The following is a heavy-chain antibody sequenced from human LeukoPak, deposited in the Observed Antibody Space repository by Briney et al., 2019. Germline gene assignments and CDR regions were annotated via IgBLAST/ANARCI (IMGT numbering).Heavy chain of an antibody. Sequence: GESLKISCKGSGYSFTSYWIGWVRQMPGKGLEWMGIIYPGDSDTRYSPSFQGQVTISADKSISTAYLQWSSLKASDTAMYYCARLPRYCSSTSCYSPFGYWGQGTLVTVSS. D-gene: IGHD2-2*01. J-gene: IGHJ4*02. CDR1: GYSFTSYW. CDR2: IYPGDSDT. V-gene: IGHV5-51*01. CDR3: ARLPRYCSSTSCYSPFGY.